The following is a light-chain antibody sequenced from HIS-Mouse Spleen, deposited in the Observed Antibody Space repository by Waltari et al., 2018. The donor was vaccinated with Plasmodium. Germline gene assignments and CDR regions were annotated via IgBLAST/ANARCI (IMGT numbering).Light chain of an antibody. V-gene: IGKV1-9*01. Sequence: DIQFTQSPSFLSASVGDRVPITCRASQGISSYLAWYQQKPGKAPKLLIYAASNLQSGVPSRFSGSGSGTEFTLTISSLQPEDFATYYCQQLNSYPPGLTFGGGTKVEIK. CDR3: QQLNSYPPGLT. CDR2: AAS. J-gene: IGKJ4*01. CDR1: QGISSY.